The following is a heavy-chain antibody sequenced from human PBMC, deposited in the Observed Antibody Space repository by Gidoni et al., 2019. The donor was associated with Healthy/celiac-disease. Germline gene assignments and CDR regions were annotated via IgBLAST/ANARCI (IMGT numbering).Heavy chain of an antibody. Sequence: QVQLVESGGGVVQPGRSLRLSCAASGFTFRSYARHWVRQAPGKGLEWVAVISYDGSNKYYADSVKGRFTISRDNSKNTLYLQMNSLRAEDTAVYYCATLGVPGYRPGDGAFDIWGQGTMVTVSS. V-gene: IGHV3-30-3*01. J-gene: IGHJ3*02. CDR2: ISYDGSNK. CDR1: GFTFRSYA. CDR3: ATLGVPGYRPGDGAFDI. D-gene: IGHD3-16*01.